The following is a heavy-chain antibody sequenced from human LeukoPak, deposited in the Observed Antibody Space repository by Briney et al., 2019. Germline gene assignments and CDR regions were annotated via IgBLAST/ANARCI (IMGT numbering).Heavy chain of an antibody. V-gene: IGHV1-18*01. Sequence: ASVKVSCKASGYTFTSYGISWVRQAPGQGLEWMGWISAYNGNTNYAQKFQGRVTMTEDTSTDTAYMELSSLRSEDTAVYYCATVQPDIVVVPAAKRWGWWFDPWGQGTLVTVSS. J-gene: IGHJ5*02. CDR3: ATVQPDIVVVPAAKRWGWWFDP. D-gene: IGHD2-2*01. CDR1: GYTFTSYG. CDR2: ISAYNGNT.